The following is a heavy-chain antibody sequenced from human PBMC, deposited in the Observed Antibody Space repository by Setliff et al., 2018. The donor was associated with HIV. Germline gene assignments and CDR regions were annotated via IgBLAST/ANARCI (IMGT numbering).Heavy chain of an antibody. CDR3: ARGSRQLTIFGVVFKTNYYFMDV. D-gene: IGHD3-3*01. V-gene: IGHV4-34*01. CDR2: INHDRTT. J-gene: IGHJ6*03. Sequence: SETLSLTCAVYGGSFSGYYRSWIRQPPGKGLEWIGEINHDRTTNYNPSLKSRVTISVDTSKNQFSLTLNSVTAADTAVYYCARGSRQLTIFGVVFKTNYYFMDVWGKGTAVTVSS. CDR1: GGSFSGYY.